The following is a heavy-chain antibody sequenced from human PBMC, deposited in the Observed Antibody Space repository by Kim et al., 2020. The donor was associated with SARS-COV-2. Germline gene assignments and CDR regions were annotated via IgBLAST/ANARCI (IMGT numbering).Heavy chain of an antibody. J-gene: IGHJ4*02. CDR3: TRDVGSVVDY. Sequence: GGSLRLSCVASGFTFSAHVMHWVRLVPGKGLVWVSRIDPSGSGTTYADSVRGRFTISRDNAKNTVFLQMNSLRADDTALYYCTRDVGSVVDYWGQGTQVT. D-gene: IGHD3-10*01. CDR2: IDPSGSGT. V-gene: IGHV3-74*03. CDR1: GFTFSAHV.